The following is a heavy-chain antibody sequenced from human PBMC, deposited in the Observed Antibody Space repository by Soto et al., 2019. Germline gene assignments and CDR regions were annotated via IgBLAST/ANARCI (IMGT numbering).Heavy chain of an antibody. CDR3: ARRGYSSSCYYYYYYGMDV. Sequence: QVQLVQSGAEVKKPGASVKVSCKASGYTFTSYDINWVRQATGQGLEWMGWMNPNSGNTGYAQKFQGRVTMTRNTSIRTAYMELRSLRSEDTAVCYCARRGYSSSCYYYYYYGMDVWGQGTTVTVSS. J-gene: IGHJ6*02. CDR2: MNPNSGNT. CDR1: GYTFTSYD. D-gene: IGHD6-13*01. V-gene: IGHV1-8*01.